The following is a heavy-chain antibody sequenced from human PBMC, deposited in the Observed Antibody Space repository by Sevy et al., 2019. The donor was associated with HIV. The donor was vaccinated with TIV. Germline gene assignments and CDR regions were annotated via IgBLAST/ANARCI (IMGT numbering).Heavy chain of an antibody. CDR3: ARGAAAGTFDY. CDR1: GFTFSSYA. J-gene: IGHJ4*02. V-gene: IGHV3-74*01. CDR2: VNSDGSNT. D-gene: IGHD6-13*01. Sequence: GGSLRLSCAASGFTFSSYAMSWVRQAPGKGLVWVSRVNSDGSNTSYADSVKGRFTISRDNAKNTLYLQMNSLRAEDTAVYYCARGAAAGTFDYWGQGTLVTVSS.